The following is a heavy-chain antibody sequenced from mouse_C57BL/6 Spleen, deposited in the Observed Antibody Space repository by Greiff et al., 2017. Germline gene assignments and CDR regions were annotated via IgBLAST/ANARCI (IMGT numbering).Heavy chain of an antibody. J-gene: IGHJ2*01. CDR3: ARRHYGSDY. D-gene: IGHD1-1*01. Sequence: EVQVEESGGGLVKPGGSLKLSCAASGFTFSDYGMHWVRQAPEKGLVWVAYISSGSSTIYYADTVKGRFTISRDNAKNTLCLQMTSLRSEDTAMYYCARRHYGSDYLGQGTTRTVSS. CDR1: GFTFSDYG. V-gene: IGHV5-17*01. CDR2: ISSGSSTI.